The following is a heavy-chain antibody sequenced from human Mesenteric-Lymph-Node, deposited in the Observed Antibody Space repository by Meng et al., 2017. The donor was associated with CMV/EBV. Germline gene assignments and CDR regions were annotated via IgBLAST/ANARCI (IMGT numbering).Heavy chain of an antibody. V-gene: IGHV4-59*01. D-gene: IGHD6-13*01. CDR3: ARGVGSSSRFDP. Sequence: GSLRLSCAVYGGSFSGYYWSWIRQPPGKGLEWIGYIYYSGSTNYNPSLKSRVTISVDTSKNQFSLKLSSVTAADTAVYYCARGVGSSSRFDPWGQGTLVTVSS. J-gene: IGHJ5*02. CDR1: GGSFSGYY. CDR2: IYYSGST.